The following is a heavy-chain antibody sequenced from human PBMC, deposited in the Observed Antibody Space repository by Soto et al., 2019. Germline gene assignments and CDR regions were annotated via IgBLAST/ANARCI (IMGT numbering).Heavy chain of an antibody. V-gene: IGHV1-2*04. Sequence: ASVKVSCKASGYTFTGYYMHWVRQAPGQGLEWMGWINPNSGATNYAQKFQGWVTMTRDTSISTAYMELSRLRSDDTAVYYCARIGSSGCEYYYYGMDVWGQGTTVTVSS. J-gene: IGHJ6*02. CDR2: INPNSGAT. CDR1: GYTFTGYY. D-gene: IGHD3-10*01. CDR3: ARIGSSGCEYYYYGMDV.